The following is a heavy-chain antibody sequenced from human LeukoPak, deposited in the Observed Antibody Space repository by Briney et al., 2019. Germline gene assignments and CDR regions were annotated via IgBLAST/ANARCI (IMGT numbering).Heavy chain of an antibody. J-gene: IGHJ6*02. Sequence: ASVKVSCKASGYSFITYGLTWVRQAPGQGLEWMGWINTYDGNTNYAQKLLGRVTMTRDTSTSTAYMELRSLRSDDTAVYYCARIEGLLTAYPSHNHYGMDVWGQGSTVTVSS. CDR3: ARIEGLLTAYPSHNHYGMDV. CDR1: GYSFITYG. V-gene: IGHV1-18*01. CDR2: INTYDGNT. D-gene: IGHD3-9*01.